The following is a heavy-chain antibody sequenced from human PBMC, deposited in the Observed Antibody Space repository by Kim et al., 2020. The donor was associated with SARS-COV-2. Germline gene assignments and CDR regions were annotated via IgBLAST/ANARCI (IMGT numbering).Heavy chain of an antibody. V-gene: IGHV3-15*01. Sequence: GGSLRLSCAASGFTFSNAWMSWVRQAPGKGLEWVDRIKSKTDGGTTDYAAPVKGRCTISRDDSKNTLYLQMNSLKTEDTAVYYCTTSFATNTIFYGMDVWGQGTTVTVSS. D-gene: IGHD3-3*01. CDR1: GFTFSNAW. CDR2: IKSKTDGGTT. CDR3: TTSFATNTIFYGMDV. J-gene: IGHJ6*02.